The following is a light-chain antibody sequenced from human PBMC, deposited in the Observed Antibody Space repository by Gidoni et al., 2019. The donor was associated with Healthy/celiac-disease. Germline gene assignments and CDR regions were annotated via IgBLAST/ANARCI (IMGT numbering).Light chain of an antibody. V-gene: IGKV4-1*01. J-gene: IGKJ2*01. CDR3: QQYYSTPRT. CDR2: WAS. CDR1: QSVLYSSNNKNY. Sequence: DIVMTQSPDSLAVSLGERATINCKSSQSVLYSSNNKNYLAWYQQTPGQPPKLLIYWASTRESGVPDRFSGSGSGTDFTLTISSLQAEDVAVYYCQQYYSTPRTFGPGTKLEIK.